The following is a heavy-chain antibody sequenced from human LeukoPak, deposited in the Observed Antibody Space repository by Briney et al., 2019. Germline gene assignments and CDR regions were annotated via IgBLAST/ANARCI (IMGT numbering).Heavy chain of an antibody. Sequence: GASVKVSCKGSGGSFSNCAIIWIRQAPGQRLEWGGGRIAFLGRRNYAQMFQGRLPIPPDTSTSTAHMDLSSLSPEDTAVYYCARVLESSSYNYIPGACDLWPQGTMVTVSS. D-gene: IGHD3-16*01. CDR3: ARVLESSSYNYIPGACDL. CDR1: GGSFSNCA. J-gene: IGHJ3*01. CDR2: RIAFLGRR. V-gene: IGHV1-69*10.